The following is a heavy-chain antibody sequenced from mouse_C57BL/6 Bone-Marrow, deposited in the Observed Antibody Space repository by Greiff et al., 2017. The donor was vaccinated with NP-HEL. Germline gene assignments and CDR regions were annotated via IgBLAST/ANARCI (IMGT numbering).Heavy chain of an antibody. V-gene: IGHV1-64*01. CDR2: IHPNSGST. CDR1: GYTFTSYW. Sequence: QVQLQQPGAELVKPGASVKLSCKASGYTFTSYWMHWVKQRPGQGLEWIGMIHPNSGSTNYNEKFKSKATLTVDKSSSTDYMQLSSLTSEDSAVDYCARKKGDGYYFVYAMDYWGQGTSVTVSS. J-gene: IGHJ4*01. D-gene: IGHD2-3*01. CDR3: ARKKGDGYYFVYAMDY.